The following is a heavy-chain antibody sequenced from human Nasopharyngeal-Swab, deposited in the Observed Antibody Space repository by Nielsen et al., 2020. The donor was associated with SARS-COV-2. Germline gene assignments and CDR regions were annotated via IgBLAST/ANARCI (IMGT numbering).Heavy chain of an antibody. CDR1: GGSFSGYY. V-gene: IGHV4-34*01. Sequence: SETLSLTCAVYGGSFSGYYWSWIRQPPGKGLEWIGEIKHSGSTNYNPSLKSRVTISVDTSKNQFSLKLSSVTAADTAVYYCARGGSGGGELIWYYYYMDVWGKGTTVTVSS. J-gene: IGHJ6*03. CDR3: ARGGSGGGELIWYYYYMDV. CDR2: IKHSGST. D-gene: IGHD3-10*01.